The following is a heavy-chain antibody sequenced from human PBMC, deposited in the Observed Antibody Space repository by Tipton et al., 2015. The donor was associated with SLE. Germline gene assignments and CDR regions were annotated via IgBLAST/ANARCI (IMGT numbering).Heavy chain of an antibody. D-gene: IGHD2-2*01. CDR3: ARHHWASVVDDAFDI. J-gene: IGHJ3*02. CDR2: INHSGST. V-gene: IGHV4-34*01. Sequence: TLSLTCAVYGGSFSGYYWSWIRQPPGKGLEWIGEINHSGSTNYNPSLKSRVTISVDTSKNQFSLKLSSVTAADTAVYYCARHHWASVVDDAFDIWGQGTMVTVSS. CDR1: GGSFSGYY.